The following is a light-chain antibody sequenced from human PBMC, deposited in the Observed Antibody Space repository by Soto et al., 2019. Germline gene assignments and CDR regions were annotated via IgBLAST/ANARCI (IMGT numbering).Light chain of an antibody. J-gene: IGKJ5*01. Sequence: DIQMTHSPSTLSASVLYIVTITFRSSQSISSWLAWYQQKPGKAPNLLIHKASHLESGVPSRFSGSGSGTDFTLTISSLQPEDFATYYCQKANSFPVTFGQGTRLEIK. CDR1: QSISSW. CDR3: QKANSFPVT. V-gene: IGKV1-5*03. CDR2: KAS.